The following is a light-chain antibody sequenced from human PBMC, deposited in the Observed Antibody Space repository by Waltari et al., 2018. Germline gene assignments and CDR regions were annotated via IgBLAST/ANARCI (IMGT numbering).Light chain of an antibody. Sequence: SCRASPSVNKFVGWYQQKAGQAPRLLIYDASNRAAGIPARFSGSGSGTEFTLTITSLEPEDFAIYYCQQRSNLLTFGGGTKVEIK. V-gene: IGKV3-11*01. J-gene: IGKJ4*01. CDR3: QQRSNLLT. CDR2: DAS. CDR1: PSVNKF.